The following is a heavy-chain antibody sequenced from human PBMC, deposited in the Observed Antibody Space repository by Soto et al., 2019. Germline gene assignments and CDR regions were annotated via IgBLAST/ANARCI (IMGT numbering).Heavy chain of an antibody. CDR2: IYYSGST. J-gene: IGHJ5*02. CDR1: GGSISSSSYY. D-gene: IGHD3-10*01. CDR3: ARHQITMVRGVIGENNWFDP. Sequence: SETLSLTCTVAGGSISSSSYYWGWIRQPPGKGLEWIGSIYYSGSTYYNPSLKSRVTISVDTSKNQFSLKLSSVTAADTAVYYCARHQITMVRGVIGENNWFDPWGQGTLVTVSS. V-gene: IGHV4-39*01.